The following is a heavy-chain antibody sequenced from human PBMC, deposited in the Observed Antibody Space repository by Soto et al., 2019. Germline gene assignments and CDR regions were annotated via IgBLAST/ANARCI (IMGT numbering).Heavy chain of an antibody. CDR2: IIPIFCTA. Sequence: SXKVSFKASGGTXTSYAIGLVRQAPGQGLEWIGGIIPIFCTANYAQKFQGRVTITADKSTRKAYMELSSMRSEDTAVYYCASGDDSSGYEDAFDIWGQGTMCTVSS. D-gene: IGHD3-22*01. J-gene: IGHJ3*02. CDR1: GGTXTSYA. CDR3: ASGDDSSGYEDAFDI. V-gene: IGHV1-69*06.